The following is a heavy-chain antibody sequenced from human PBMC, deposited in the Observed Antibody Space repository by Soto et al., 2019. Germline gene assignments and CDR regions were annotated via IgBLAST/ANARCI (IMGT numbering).Heavy chain of an antibody. V-gene: IGHV3-23*01. D-gene: IGHD1-7*01. J-gene: IGHJ4*02. CDR1: GFTFSSYE. Sequence: GGSLRLSCAASGFTFSSYEMNWVRQAPGKGLEWVSVISGSGGSTHYADSVQGRFSISRDNSKNTVYLQMSSLRAEDTALYYCAKNQERELPRVIDFWGQGTLVTVSS. CDR3: AKNQERELPRVIDF. CDR2: ISGSGGST.